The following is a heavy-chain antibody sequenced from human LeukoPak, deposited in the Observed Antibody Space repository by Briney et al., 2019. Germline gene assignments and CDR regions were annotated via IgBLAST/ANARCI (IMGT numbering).Heavy chain of an antibody. CDR1: RNSIAYSW. J-gene: IGHJ4*02. CDR3: VRHNNFPLDY. V-gene: IGHV5-51*01. CDR2: IFPGNSQT. D-gene: IGHD1-1*01. Sequence: GESLKISCAGSRNSIAYSWIGWARQMPGKGLELMAIIFPGNSQTVYSPSFQGQVTISAVQSISTAYLQWSGLKASDTAMYYCVRHNNFPLDYWGQGALVTVSS.